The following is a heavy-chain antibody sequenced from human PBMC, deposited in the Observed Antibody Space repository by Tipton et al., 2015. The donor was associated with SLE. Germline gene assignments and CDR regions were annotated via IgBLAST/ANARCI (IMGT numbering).Heavy chain of an antibody. CDR3: ARSPVDYWNGYSA. D-gene: IGHD3-3*01. J-gene: IGHJ4*02. Sequence: SLRLSCAASGFTFSNYAMSWVRQAPGKGLGWVSAITGSGDRTYYIDSVKGRFTISRDNSKNSLYLQVNGLRAEDTVVYYCARSPVDYWNGYSAWGQGTLVAVSS. CDR1: GFTFSNYA. CDR2: ITGSGDRT. V-gene: IGHV3-23*01.